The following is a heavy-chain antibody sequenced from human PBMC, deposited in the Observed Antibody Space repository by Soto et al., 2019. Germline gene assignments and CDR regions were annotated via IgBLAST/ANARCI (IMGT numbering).Heavy chain of an antibody. CDR1: GYTFTSYV. CDR2: ISAYNGNT. J-gene: IGHJ4*02. D-gene: IGHD2-21*02. CDR3: ARSIVVVTALDY. V-gene: IGHV1-18*01. Sequence: ASVKVSCKASGYTFTSYVISWVRQAPGQGLEWMGWISAYNGNTNYAQKLQGRVTMTTDTSTSTAYMELRSLRSDDTAVYYCARSIVVVTALDYWGQGTLVTVSS.